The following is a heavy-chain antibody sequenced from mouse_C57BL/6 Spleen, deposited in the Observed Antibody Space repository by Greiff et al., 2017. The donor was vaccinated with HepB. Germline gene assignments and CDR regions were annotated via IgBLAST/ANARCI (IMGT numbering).Heavy chain of an antibody. CDR3: ARHGRDGYTGYFDV. J-gene: IGHJ1*03. V-gene: IGHV5-2*01. CDR2: INSDGGST. Sequence: EVMLVESGGGLVQPGESLKLSCESNEYEFPSHDMSWVRKTPEKRLELVAAINSDGGSTYYPDTMERRFIISRDKTKKTLYLQMSSLRSEDTALYYCARHGRDGYTGYFDVWGTGTTVTVSS. D-gene: IGHD2-3*01. CDR1: EYEFPSHD.